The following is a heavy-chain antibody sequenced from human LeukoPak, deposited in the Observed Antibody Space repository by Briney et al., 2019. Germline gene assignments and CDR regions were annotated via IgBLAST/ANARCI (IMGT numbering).Heavy chain of an antibody. Sequence: SETLSLTCTVSGGSMSSSTYSWGWIRQPPGKGLEWIGSVYYSGTTYYNSSLKSRVTLSADTSKNEFSLKLSAVTAADTAGYYCARQEDYYRIDDWGLGTMVTVSS. CDR1: GGSMSSSTYS. CDR2: VYYSGTT. CDR3: ARQEDYYRIDD. J-gene: IGHJ6*02. V-gene: IGHV4-39*01.